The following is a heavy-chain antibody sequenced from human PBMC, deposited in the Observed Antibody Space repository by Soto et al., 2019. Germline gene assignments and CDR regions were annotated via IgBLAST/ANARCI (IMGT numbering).Heavy chain of an antibody. Sequence: LSLTCTVPGGSISSRSYYWGWIRQHPGRGLEWIGSIYYSGSTYYNPSLKSRVTISVDTSKNQFSLKLSSVTAADTAVYYCARRRGYCSGGSGYNWFDPWGKGTLVTVSS. CDR3: ARRRGYCSGGSGYNWFDP. V-gene: IGHV4-39*01. J-gene: IGHJ5*02. CDR2: IYYSGST. CDR1: GGSISSRSYY. D-gene: IGHD2-15*01.